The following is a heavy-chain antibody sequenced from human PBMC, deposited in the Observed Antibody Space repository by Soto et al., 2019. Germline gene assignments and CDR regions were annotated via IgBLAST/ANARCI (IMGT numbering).Heavy chain of an antibody. V-gene: IGHV4-61*05. D-gene: IGHD3-10*01. CDR2: IYYTGST. Sequence: SETLSLTCTVSGGSISSSSYYWGWIRQPPGKGLEWLGYIYYTGSTNYNPSLNSRVTLSLETSKSQFSLRLTSVTASDTAIYYCARPGAYYQSLAPWGQGTLVTVSS. CDR3: ARPGAYYQSLAP. J-gene: IGHJ5*02. CDR1: GGSISSSSYY.